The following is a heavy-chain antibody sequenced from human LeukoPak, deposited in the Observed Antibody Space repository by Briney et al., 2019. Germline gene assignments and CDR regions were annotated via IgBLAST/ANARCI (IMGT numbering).Heavy chain of an antibody. CDR3: ARDTVVRDSSGYYCGEELLDY. Sequence: SETLSLTCTVSGGSISSYYWSWIRQPAGKGLEWIGRIYTSGSTNYNPSLKSRVTMSVDTSKNQFSLKLSSVTAADTAVYYCARDTVVRDSSGYYCGEELLDYWGQGTLVTVSS. V-gene: IGHV4-4*07. D-gene: IGHD3-22*01. CDR1: GGSISSYY. J-gene: IGHJ4*02. CDR2: IYTSGST.